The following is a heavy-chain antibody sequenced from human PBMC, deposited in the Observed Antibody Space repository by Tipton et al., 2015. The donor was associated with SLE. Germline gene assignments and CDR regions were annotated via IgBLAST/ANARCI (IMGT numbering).Heavy chain of an antibody. D-gene: IGHD3-3*01. V-gene: IGHV4-34*01. Sequence: LSLTCAVYGGSFSGYYWSWIRQAPGKGLEWIGEINPDGGTKYNPSLQSRVTISVGSSKNQFSLKMTSVTAADTAVYYCARAPPSRSFGVITYTYYYYMDVWGIGTTVTVYS. CDR3: ARAPPSRSFGVITYTYYYYMDV. CDR1: GGSFSGYY. J-gene: IGHJ6*03. CDR2: INPDGGT.